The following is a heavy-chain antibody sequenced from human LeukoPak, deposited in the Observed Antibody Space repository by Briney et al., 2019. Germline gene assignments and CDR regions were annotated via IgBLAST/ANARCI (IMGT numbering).Heavy chain of an antibody. V-gene: IGHV1-69*04. D-gene: IGHD6-19*01. CDR2: IIPIFGIA. CDR1: GGTFSSYA. Sequence: ASVKVSCKVSGGTFSSYAISWVRQAPGQGLEWMGRIIPIFGIANYAQKFQGRVTITADKSTSTAYMELSSLRSEDTAVYYCAVRKGEAVADTGINWFDPWGQGTLVTVSS. CDR3: AVRKGEAVADTGINWFDP. J-gene: IGHJ5*02.